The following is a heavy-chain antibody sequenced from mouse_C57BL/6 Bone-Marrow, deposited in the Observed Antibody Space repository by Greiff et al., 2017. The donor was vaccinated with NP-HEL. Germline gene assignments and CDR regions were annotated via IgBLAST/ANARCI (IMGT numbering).Heavy chain of an antibody. J-gene: IGHJ4*01. D-gene: IGHD1-1*01. Sequence: QVQLKESGPGILQSSQTLSLTCSFSGFSLSTSGMGVSWIRQPSGKGLEWLAHIYWDDDKRYNPSLKSRLTISKDTSRNQVFLKITSVDTADTATYYCARRGYYGSSLYYAMDYWGQGTSVTVSS. CDR1: GFSLSTSGMG. V-gene: IGHV8-12*01. CDR3: ARRGYYGSSLYYAMDY. CDR2: IYWDDDK.